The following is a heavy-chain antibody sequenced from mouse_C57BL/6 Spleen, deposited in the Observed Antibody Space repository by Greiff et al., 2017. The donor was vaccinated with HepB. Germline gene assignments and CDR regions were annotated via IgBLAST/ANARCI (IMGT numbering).Heavy chain of an antibody. D-gene: IGHD2-3*01. Sequence: VQLQQSGPELVKPGASVKISCKASGYSFTGYYMNWVKQSPEKSLEWIGEINPSTGGTTYNQKFKAKATLTVDKSSSTAYMQLKSLTSEDSAVYYCARVYDGYPGYFDYWGQGTTLTVSS. CDR2: INPSTGGT. V-gene: IGHV1-42*01. CDR3: ARVYDGYPGYFDY. J-gene: IGHJ2*01. CDR1: GYSFTGYY.